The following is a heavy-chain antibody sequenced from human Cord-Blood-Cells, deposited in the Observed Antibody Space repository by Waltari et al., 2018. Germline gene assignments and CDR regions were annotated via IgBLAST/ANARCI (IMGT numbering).Heavy chain of an antibody. D-gene: IGHD1-26*01. J-gene: IGHJ3*02. Sequence: EVQLVESGGGLVQPGGSLSLSCSASGFTFSSYWMHWVRQAPGKGLVWVSRINSDGSSTSYADSVKGRFTISRDNAKNTLYLQMNSLRAEDTAVYYCARERSGSYWSAFDIWGQGTMVTVSS. CDR2: INSDGSST. CDR1: GFTFSSYW. CDR3: ARERSGSYWSAFDI. V-gene: IGHV3-74*01.